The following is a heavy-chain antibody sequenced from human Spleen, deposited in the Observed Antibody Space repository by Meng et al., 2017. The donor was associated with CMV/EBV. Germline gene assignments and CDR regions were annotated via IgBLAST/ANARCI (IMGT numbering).Heavy chain of an antibody. V-gene: IGHV3-15*01. CDR2: VMTVSDGGTT. J-gene: IGHJ4*02. Sequence: GESLKISCAASGFTFSNVWMNWVRQAPGKGLEWVGRVMTVSDGGTTAYAAPVKGRFTISRDDSKNTLYLQMNALKSEDTAIYYCTSRIRTTNDFWGQGTLVTVSS. D-gene: IGHD4-11*01. CDR1: GFTFSNVW. CDR3: TSRIRTTNDF.